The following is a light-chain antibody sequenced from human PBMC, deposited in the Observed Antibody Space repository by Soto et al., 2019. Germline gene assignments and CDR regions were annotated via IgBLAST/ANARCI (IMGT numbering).Light chain of an antibody. Sequence: EIVLTQSPGTLSLSPGERATLSCRASQSVIRSYLAWYQQKPGQAPRLLIYGASSRATGIPDRFSGSGSGTDFTLNISRLEAEDFAVYYCQQYDSPYTFGQGTKLEIK. V-gene: IGKV3-20*01. CDR2: GAS. CDR1: QSVIRSY. CDR3: QQYDSPYT. J-gene: IGKJ2*01.